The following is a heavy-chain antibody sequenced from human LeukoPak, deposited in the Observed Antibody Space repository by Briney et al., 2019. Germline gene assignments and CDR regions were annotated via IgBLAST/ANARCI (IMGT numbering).Heavy chain of an antibody. CDR1: GFTFSSYA. V-gene: IGHV3-23*01. D-gene: IGHD2-2*01. J-gene: IGHJ4*02. Sequence: PGGSLRLSCAASGFTFSSYAMSWVRQAPGKGLEWVSAISGSGGSTYYADSVKGRFTISRDNSKNTLYLQMNSLRAEDTAVYYCAKMFGRIVVVPAAPFDYWGQGTLVTVSS. CDR3: AKMFGRIVVVPAAPFDY. CDR2: ISGSGGST.